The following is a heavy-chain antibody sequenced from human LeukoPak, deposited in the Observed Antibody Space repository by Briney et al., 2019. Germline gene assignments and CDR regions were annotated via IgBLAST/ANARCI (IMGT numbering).Heavy chain of an antibody. D-gene: IGHD3-10*01. CDR2: IIPILGIA. CDR1: GGTFSSYA. J-gene: IGHJ1*01. CDR3: ARNSLSVGGQSEYFQH. V-gene: IGHV1-69*04. Sequence: SVKVSCKASGGTFSSYAISWVRQAPGQGLEWMGRIIPILGIANYAQKSQGRVTITADKSSSTAYMELSSLRSEDTAVYYCARNSLSVGGQSEYFQHWGQGTLVTVSS.